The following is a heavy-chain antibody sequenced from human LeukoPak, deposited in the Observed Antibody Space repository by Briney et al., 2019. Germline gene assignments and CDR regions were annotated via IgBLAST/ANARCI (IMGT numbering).Heavy chain of an antibody. Sequence: ASVKVSCKASGYTFTSYGISWVRQAPGQGLEWMVWISAYNGNTNYAQKLQGRVTMTTDTSTSTAYMELRSLRSDDTAVYYCARDEFRYSSGWYWFDPWGQGTLVTVSS. V-gene: IGHV1-18*01. J-gene: IGHJ5*02. CDR2: ISAYNGNT. CDR1: GYTFTSYG. CDR3: ARDEFRYSSGWYWFDP. D-gene: IGHD6-19*01.